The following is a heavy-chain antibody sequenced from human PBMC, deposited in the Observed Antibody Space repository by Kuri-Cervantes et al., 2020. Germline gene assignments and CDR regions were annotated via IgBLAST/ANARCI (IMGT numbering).Heavy chain of an antibody. CDR1: GFTFSSYA. V-gene: IGHV3-23*01. CDR2: ISGDSGKT. CDR3: ATRNGYFKY. J-gene: IGHJ4*02. Sequence: GGSLRLSCAASGFTFSSYAMSWVRQAPGKRLEWVSVISGDSGKTYYADSVKGRFTISRDSSKNTLALQMNSLRAEDTAVFYCATRNGYFKYWGQGTLVTVSS. D-gene: IGHD1-1*01.